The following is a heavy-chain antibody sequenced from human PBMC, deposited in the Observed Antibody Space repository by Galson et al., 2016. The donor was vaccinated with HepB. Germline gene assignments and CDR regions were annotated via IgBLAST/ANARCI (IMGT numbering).Heavy chain of an antibody. D-gene: IGHD3-16*01. V-gene: IGHV4-4*02. CDR3: AKRLFGSNWFDP. CDR2: IYHSGSS. J-gene: IGHJ5*02. Sequence: ETLSLTCAVSGASISSSNWWSWVRRPPGKGLEWIGEIYHSGSSNYNPSLKSRVVISLDNSKHQFSLKLISVTAADTAVYYCAKRLFGSNWFDPWGQGTLVTVSS. CDR1: GASISSSNW.